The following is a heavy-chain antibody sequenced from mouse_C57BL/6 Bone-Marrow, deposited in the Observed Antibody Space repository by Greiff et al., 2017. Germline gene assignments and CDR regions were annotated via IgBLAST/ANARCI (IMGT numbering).Heavy chain of an antibody. CDR1: GYTFTSYW. Sequence: VQLQQPGAELVQPGASVKLSCKASGYTFTSYWMQWVKQRPGQGLEWIGEIGPSDSYSNYNHKFNGKAPLTVDTASRTAYMQLSSLTSEASAFYYCGTAQATAWFAYGGQGTLVTVSA. CDR2: IGPSDSYS. CDR3: GTAQATAWFAY. J-gene: IGHJ3*01. D-gene: IGHD3-2*02. V-gene: IGHV1-50*01.